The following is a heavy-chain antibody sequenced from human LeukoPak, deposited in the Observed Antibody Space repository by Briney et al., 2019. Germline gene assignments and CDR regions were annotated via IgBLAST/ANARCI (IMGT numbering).Heavy chain of an antibody. CDR1: GGSISSGGYY. Sequence: SETLSLTCTVSGGSISSGGYYWSWIRQHPEKGLEWIGYIYYSGSTYYNPSLKSRVTISVDTSKNQFSLKLSSVAAADTAVYYCARATYYGHWFDPWGQGTLVTVSS. J-gene: IGHJ5*02. V-gene: IGHV4-31*03. CDR2: IYYSGST. CDR3: ARATYYGHWFDP. D-gene: IGHD3-3*01.